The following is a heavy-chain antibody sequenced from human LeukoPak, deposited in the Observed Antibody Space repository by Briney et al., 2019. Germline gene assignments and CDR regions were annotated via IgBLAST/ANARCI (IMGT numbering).Heavy chain of an antibody. Sequence: GGSLRLSCAASGFTFCSYSMNWGRQDPGKGLEWVSSISSSSSYIYYADSVKGRFTISRDNAKTSLYPQINSLRAEDTAAYCCARWGASIPTKNDYWGEGTLVTVSS. J-gene: IGHJ4*02. V-gene: IGHV3-21*01. CDR3: ARWGASIPTKNDY. CDR1: GFTFCSYS. D-gene: IGHD2-2*02. CDR2: ISSSSSYI.